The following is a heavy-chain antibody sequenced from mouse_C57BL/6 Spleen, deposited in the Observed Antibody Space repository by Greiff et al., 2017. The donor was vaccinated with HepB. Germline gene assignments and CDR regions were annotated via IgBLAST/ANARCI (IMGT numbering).Heavy chain of an antibody. CDR2: IEPSDSYT. J-gene: IGHJ4*01. CDR1: GYTFTSYW. CDR3: ARNYGSPYAMDY. V-gene: IGHV1-50*01. D-gene: IGHD1-1*01. Sequence: VKLQQPGAELVKPGASVKLSCKASGYTFTSYWMQWVKQRPGQGLEWIGEIEPSDSYTNYNQKFKGKATLTVDTSSSTAYMQLSSLTSEDSAVYYCARNYGSPYAMDYWGQGTSVTVSS.